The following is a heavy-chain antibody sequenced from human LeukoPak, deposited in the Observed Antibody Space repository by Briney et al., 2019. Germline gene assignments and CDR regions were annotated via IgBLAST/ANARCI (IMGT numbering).Heavy chain of an antibody. V-gene: IGHV1-8*01. CDR1: GYTFTSYD. CDR3: AREDTGGLDY. J-gene: IGHJ4*02. D-gene: IGHD2-8*02. Sequence: EASVKVSCKASGYTFTSYDINWVRQATGQGLEWMGWMNPNSGNTGYAQMFQGRVTMTRDTSTSTVYMELSSLRSEDTAVYYCAREDTGGLDYWGQGILVTVSP. CDR2: MNPNSGNT.